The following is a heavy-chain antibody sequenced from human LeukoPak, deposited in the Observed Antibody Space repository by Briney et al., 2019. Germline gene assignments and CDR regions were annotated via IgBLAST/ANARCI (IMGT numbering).Heavy chain of an antibody. CDR1: GFTFSDYH. Sequence: GGSLRLXCAASGFTFSDYHMSWIRQAPGKGLEWVSYISSSGSTIYYADSVKGRFTIYRDNAKNSLYLQMNSLRAEDTAVYYCARGRNVEMATTSPLGYWGQGTLVTVSS. CDR2: ISSSGSTI. CDR3: ARGRNVEMATTSPLGY. D-gene: IGHD5-24*01. J-gene: IGHJ4*02. V-gene: IGHV3-11*04.